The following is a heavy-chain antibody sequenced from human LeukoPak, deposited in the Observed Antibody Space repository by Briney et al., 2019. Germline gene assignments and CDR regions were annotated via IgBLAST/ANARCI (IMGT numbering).Heavy chain of an antibody. CDR1: GYTFTGYY. D-gene: IGHD1-20*01. Sequence: ASVKVSCKASGYTFTGYYMHWVRQAPGQGLEWMGWINPNSGGTNYAQKFQGRVTMTRDTSISTAYMELSRLRSDDTAVYYRAREFGGITHNWFDPWGQGTLVTVSS. V-gene: IGHV1-2*02. J-gene: IGHJ5*02. CDR2: INPNSGGT. CDR3: AREFGGITHNWFDP.